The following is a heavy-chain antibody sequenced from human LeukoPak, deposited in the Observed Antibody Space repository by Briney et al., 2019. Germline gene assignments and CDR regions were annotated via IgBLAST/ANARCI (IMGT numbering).Heavy chain of an antibody. Sequence: PSETLSLTCTVSGGSISSSSYYWSWIRQPPGKGLEWIGYIYYSGSTNYNPSLKSRVTISVDTSKNQFSLKLSSVTAADTAVYYCARDFWREQTVDIWGQGTMVTVSS. V-gene: IGHV4-61*01. CDR3: ARDFWREQTVDI. D-gene: IGHD3-3*01. J-gene: IGHJ3*02. CDR1: GGSISSSSYY. CDR2: IYYSGST.